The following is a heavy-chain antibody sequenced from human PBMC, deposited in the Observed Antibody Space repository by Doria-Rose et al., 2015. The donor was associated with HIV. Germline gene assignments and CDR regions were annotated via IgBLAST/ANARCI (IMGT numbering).Heavy chain of an antibody. CDR2: NFSDDER. D-gene: IGHD6-13*01. CDR3: ARIKSSRWYHKYYFDF. V-gene: IGHV2-26*01. J-gene: IGHJ4*02. Sequence: QITLKESGPVLVKPTETLTLTCTVSGVSLSSPGMGVSWIRQPPGKALEWLANNFSDDERSYKTSLKSRLIISRGTSKSQVILTMTDMDPVATATYYCARIKSSRWYHKYYFDFWGQGTLVIVSA. CDR1: GVSLSSPGMG.